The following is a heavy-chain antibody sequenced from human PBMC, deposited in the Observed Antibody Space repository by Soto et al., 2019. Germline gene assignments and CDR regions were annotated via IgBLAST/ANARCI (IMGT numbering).Heavy chain of an antibody. J-gene: IGHJ6*01. D-gene: IGHD6-19*01. Sequence: QVQLQESGPGLVKPSGTLSLTCAVSGGSISSSNWWSWVRQPPGKGLEWIGEIYHSGSTNYNPSLXSXVXXSVDKSENQFSLKLSSVTAADTAVYYCARQSPGLARDSWYSSGWAYYYYGMDVW. V-gene: IGHV4-4*02. CDR2: IYHSGST. CDR1: GGSISSSNW. CDR3: ARQSPGLARDSWYSSGWAYYYYGMDV.